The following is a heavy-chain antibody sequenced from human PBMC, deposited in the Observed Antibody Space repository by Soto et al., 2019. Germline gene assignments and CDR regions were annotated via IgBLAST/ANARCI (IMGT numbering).Heavy chain of an antibody. D-gene: IGHD2-8*01. V-gene: IGHV3-66*01. CDR3: ARMYD. CDR1: GITVSNHY. CDR2: IYSGGST. J-gene: IGHJ4*02. Sequence: VQLVESGGDLVQPGGSLRLSCAASGITVSNHYMSWVRQAPGKGLGWVSVIYSGGSTYYADSVKGRFTISRDNSKNTVYLQMNSLRTEDIAVYYCARMYDWGQGNMVTVSS.